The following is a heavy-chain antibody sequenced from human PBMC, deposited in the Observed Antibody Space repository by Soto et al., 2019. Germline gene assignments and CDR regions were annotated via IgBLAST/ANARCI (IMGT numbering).Heavy chain of an antibody. D-gene: IGHD3-10*01. Sequence: QVQLQESGPGLVKPSQTLSLTCTVSGGSISSGGYHWSWIRQHPGKGLEWIGYIYYSGSTYYNPSLKSRVTISVDTSKNQFSLKLSSVTAADTAVYYCARGLRANRGRDYYGMDVWGQGTTVTVSS. CDR2: IYYSGST. J-gene: IGHJ6*02. CDR1: GGSISSGGYH. V-gene: IGHV4-31*03. CDR3: ARGLRANRGRDYYGMDV.